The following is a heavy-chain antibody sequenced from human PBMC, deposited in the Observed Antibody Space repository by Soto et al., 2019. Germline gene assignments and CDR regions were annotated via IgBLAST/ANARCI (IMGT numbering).Heavy chain of an antibody. J-gene: IGHJ4*02. CDR1: GFTFSSYS. D-gene: IGHD1-26*01. CDR2: FRTGGDDGTT. CDR3: AKSRRRYRGITEEDY. Sequence: EVQLLESGGGLLQPGGSLRLSCAASGFTFSSYSMSWVRQAPGKWLEWVSGFRTGGDDGTTYYADSVKGRFNISRDNSKNTLFLQMNSLRAEDTAVYYCAKSRRRYRGITEEDYWGQGTLVTVSS. V-gene: IGHV3-23*01.